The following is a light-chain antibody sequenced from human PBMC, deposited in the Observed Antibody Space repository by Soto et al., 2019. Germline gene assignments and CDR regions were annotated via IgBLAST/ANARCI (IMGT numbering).Light chain of an antibody. CDR1: QSVTTY. Sequence: ETVLTQSPATLSLSPGESATLSCRASQSVTTYLAWYQQKPGQAPRLLIYDASVRATGIPARFRASGSGTDFTLTISSLEPEDFAVYYCQQRSNWPPEITFGQGTRLEIK. CDR3: QQRSNWPPEIT. CDR2: DAS. J-gene: IGKJ5*01. V-gene: IGKV3-11*01.